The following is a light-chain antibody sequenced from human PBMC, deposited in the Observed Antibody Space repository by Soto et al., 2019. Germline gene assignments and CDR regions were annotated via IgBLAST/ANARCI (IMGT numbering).Light chain of an antibody. CDR3: QQRSNWLLT. V-gene: IGKV3-11*01. CDR1: QSVSSY. CDR2: DAS. J-gene: IGKJ4*01. Sequence: EIVLTQSPATRSLSPGERATLSCRASQSVSSYLAWYQQKPGQAPSLLIYDASNRATGIPARFSGSGSGTDFTLTIRSLEPEDFAVYYCQQRSNWLLTFGGGTKVEIK.